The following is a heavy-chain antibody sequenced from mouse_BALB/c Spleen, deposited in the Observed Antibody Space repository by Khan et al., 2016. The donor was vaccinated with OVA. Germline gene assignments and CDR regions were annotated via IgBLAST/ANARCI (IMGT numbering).Heavy chain of an antibody. CDR2: IWSGGST. V-gene: IGHV2-2*02. Sequence: QVQLQQSGPGLVQPSQSLSITCTVSGFSLTSYGVHWVRQSPGKGLEWLGVIWSGGSTDCNAAFISRLSISKDNSKSQVFFKMNSLQANDTAIYYCARIFIGTTDYAMDYWGQGTSVTVSS. J-gene: IGHJ4*01. D-gene: IGHD2-14*01. CDR3: ARIFIGTTDYAMDY. CDR1: GFSLTSYG.